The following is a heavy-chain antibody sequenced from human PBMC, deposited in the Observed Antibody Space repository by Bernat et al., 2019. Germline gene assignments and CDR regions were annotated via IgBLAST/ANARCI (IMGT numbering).Heavy chain of an antibody. CDR3: ARDYCSSSSCFFYYYMDV. Sequence: EVQLVESGGGLVQPGGSLRLSGAASGFTFSSHWMHWVRQGPGKGRVWVSRITRDGSSTSYADSVKGRFTISRNNAKNTLYLQMNSLRAEDTGVYYCARDYCSSSSCFFYYYMDVWGKGTTVTVSS. CDR2: ITRDGSST. CDR1: GFTFSSHW. V-gene: IGHV3-74*01. D-gene: IGHD2-2*01. J-gene: IGHJ6*03.